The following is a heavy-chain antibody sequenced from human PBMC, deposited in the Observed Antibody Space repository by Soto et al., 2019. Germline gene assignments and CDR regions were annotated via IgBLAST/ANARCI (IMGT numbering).Heavy chain of an antibody. CDR3: ARGRITMVRGRNWFDP. D-gene: IGHD3-10*01. CDR1: GGSFSGYY. CDR2: INHSGST. J-gene: IGHJ5*02. V-gene: IGHV4-34*01. Sequence: QVQLQQWGAGLLKPSETLSLTCAVYGGSFSGYYWSWIRQPPGKGLEWIGEINHSGSTNYNPSLKSPVTISVDTSKNQFSLKLSSVTAADTAVYYCARGRITMVRGRNWFDPWGQGTLVTVSS.